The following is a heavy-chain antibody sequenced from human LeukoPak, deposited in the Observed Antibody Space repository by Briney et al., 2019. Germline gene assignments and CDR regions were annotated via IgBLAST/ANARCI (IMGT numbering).Heavy chain of an antibody. Sequence: GASVKVSCKASGYTFTVNYIHWVRQAPGQGLEWMGWINPNSGATNYAQKFQGRVTMTRDTSISTAYMELSRLRSDDTAVHYCARGLTAMVRGVNDWFDPWGQGTLVTVSS. CDR2: INPNSGAT. V-gene: IGHV1-2*02. D-gene: IGHD3-10*01. CDR1: GYTFTVNY. CDR3: ARGLTAMVRGVNDWFDP. J-gene: IGHJ5*02.